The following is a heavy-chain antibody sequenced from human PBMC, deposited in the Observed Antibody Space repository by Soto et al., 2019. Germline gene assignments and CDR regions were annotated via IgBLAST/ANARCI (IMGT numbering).Heavy chain of an antibody. D-gene: IGHD3-3*01. CDR1: GYTFTSYG. J-gene: IGHJ4*02. CDR3: ARDYDFWSGYNYFDY. Sequence: ASVKVSCKASGYTFTSYGISWVRQAPGQGLERMGWISAYNGNTNYAQKLQGRVTMTTDTSTSTAYMELRSLRSDDTAVYYCARDYDFWSGYNYFDYWGQGTLVTVSS. CDR2: ISAYNGNT. V-gene: IGHV1-18*01.